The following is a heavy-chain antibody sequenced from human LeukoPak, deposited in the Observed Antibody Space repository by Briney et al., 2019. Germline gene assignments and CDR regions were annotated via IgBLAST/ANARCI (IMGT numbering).Heavy chain of an antibody. J-gene: IGHJ2*01. Sequence: PSETLSLTCTVSDYSISSSYYWGWIRQPPGKGLEWFEIIYHSGSTYYNPSLKSRVTISVDTSKNQFSLKLSSVTAADTAVYYCARVSGRFTWYFDLWGRGTLVTVSS. V-gene: IGHV4-38-2*02. CDR2: IYHSGST. CDR1: DYSISSSYY. CDR3: ARVSGRFTWYFDL.